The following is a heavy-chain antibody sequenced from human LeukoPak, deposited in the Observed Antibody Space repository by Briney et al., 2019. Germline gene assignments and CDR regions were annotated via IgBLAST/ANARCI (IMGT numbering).Heavy chain of an antibody. CDR3: AELGITMIGGV. CDR1: GFTFSSYS. CDR2: ISGSSSYI. D-gene: IGHD3-10*02. J-gene: IGHJ6*04. Sequence: GGSLRLSCAASGFTFSSYSMNWVRQAPGKGLEWVSSISGSSSYIYYTDSVKGRFTISRDNAKNSLYLQMNSLRAEDTAVYYCAELGITMIGGVWGKGTTVTISS. V-gene: IGHV3-21*01.